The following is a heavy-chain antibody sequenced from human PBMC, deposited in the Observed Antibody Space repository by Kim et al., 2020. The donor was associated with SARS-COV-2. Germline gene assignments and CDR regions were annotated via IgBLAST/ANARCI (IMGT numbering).Heavy chain of an antibody. V-gene: IGHV3-23*01. D-gene: IGHD3-3*02. CDR3: AKWREYCGISTCFQNFDY. Sequence: GGSLRLSCAASGFTFSHYAMSWVRQAPGKGLEWVSGISDSADYTYYADSVKGRFTISRDNSKNTLFLQMNSLRAEDTAVYYCAKWREYCGISTCFQNFDYCGQGTLVTVSS. J-gene: IGHJ4*02. CDR1: GFTFSHYA. CDR2: ISDSADYT.